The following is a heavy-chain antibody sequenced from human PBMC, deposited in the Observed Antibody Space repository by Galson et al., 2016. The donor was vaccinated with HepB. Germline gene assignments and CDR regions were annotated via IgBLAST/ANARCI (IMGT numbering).Heavy chain of an antibody. D-gene: IGHD1-26*01. V-gene: IGHV3-23*01. Sequence: SLRLSCAASGITFSNYAMSWVRQAPGKGLEWVSAIGGRDGDTYYADSVKGRFTISRDNSKNTLFLQMNSLRVGDTAVYYCAKVGRSRTYYLGRFDSWGQGSLVTVSS. J-gene: IGHJ4*02. CDR1: GITFSNYA. CDR3: AKVGRSRTYYLGRFDS. CDR2: IGGRDGDT.